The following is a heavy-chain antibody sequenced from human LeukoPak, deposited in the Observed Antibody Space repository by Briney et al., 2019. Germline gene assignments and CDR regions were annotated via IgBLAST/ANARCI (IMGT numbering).Heavy chain of an antibody. CDR3: ARALNSGWYYFDY. Sequence: GGSLRLSCAASGFTFSSYEMNWVRQAPGKGLEWDSYISSRGTTIYYADSVKGRFTISRDNAKNSLYLQMNSLRAEDTAVYYCARALNSGWYYFDYWGQGTLVTVSS. CDR2: ISSRGTTI. J-gene: IGHJ4*02. CDR1: GFTFSSYE. V-gene: IGHV3-48*03. D-gene: IGHD6-19*01.